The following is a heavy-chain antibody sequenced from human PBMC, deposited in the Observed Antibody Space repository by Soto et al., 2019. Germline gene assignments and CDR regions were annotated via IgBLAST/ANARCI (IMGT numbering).Heavy chain of an antibody. CDR2: IKTDGSEK. Sequence: EVQLVESGGGLVQPGGSLRLSCAASGFTFSDYWMSWVRQAPGKGLECVANIKTDGSEKYYVHPVNGRFTISRDNAKNSLYLQMNSLRAEDTAVYFCASSMGRGGNDYWGQGTLVAVSS. J-gene: IGHJ4*02. CDR3: ASSMGRGGNDY. V-gene: IGHV3-7*05. CDR1: GFTFSDYW. D-gene: IGHD3-10*01.